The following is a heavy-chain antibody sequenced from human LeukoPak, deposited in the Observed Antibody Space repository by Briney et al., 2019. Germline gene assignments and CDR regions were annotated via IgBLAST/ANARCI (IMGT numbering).Heavy chain of an antibody. J-gene: IGHJ5*02. D-gene: IGHD4-17*01. CDR1: GGSVTRSIYY. Sequence: SETLSLTCTVSGGSVTRSIYYWAWIRQPPGQRLEWIGGVYYNGNTYYNPSLKRPVTISVDTSKNQFSLTLTSVTAADTALYYCARHDYGVGLRWFDAWGQGRLVTVSS. CDR2: VYYNGNT. V-gene: IGHV4-39*01. CDR3: ARHDYGVGLRWFDA.